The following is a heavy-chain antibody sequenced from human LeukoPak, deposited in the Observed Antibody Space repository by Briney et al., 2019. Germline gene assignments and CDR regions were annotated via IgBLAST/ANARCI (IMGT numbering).Heavy chain of an antibody. CDR3: ARDIYYYDSSGYYFPGGSDY. V-gene: IGHV3-21*01. D-gene: IGHD3-22*01. CDR1: GFTFSSYT. J-gene: IGHJ4*02. Sequence: WGSLRLSCAASGFTFSSYTMNWVRQVPGKGPEWVSSITSSSSYIYYADSVKGRFTISRDNAKNSLYLQMNSLRAEDTAVYYCARDIYYYDSSGYYFPGGSDYWGQGTLVTVSS. CDR2: ITSSSSYI.